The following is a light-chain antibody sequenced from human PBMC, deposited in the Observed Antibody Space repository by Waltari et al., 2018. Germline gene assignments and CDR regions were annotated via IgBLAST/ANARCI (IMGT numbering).Light chain of an antibody. CDR1: QSVRSNY. J-gene: IGKJ4*01. CDR2: GAS. Sequence: EIVLTQSPGTLSLSPGERATLSCRASQSVRSNYLGWYQQKPCQPPRLLIYGASSRATGIPDRFSGSGSGTDFTLTISRLEPEDFAVYYCQQYGSSPLTFGGGTKVEIK. V-gene: IGKV3-20*01. CDR3: QQYGSSPLT.